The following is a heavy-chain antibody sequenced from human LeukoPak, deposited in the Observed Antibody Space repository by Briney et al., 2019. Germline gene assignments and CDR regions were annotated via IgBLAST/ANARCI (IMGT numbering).Heavy chain of an antibody. CDR1: GFTFSDYY. CDR2: ISSRAFII. CDR3: ARAGDGYNSGGYYMDV. Sequence: GGSLRLSCAASGFTFSDYYMTWVRQTPGKGLEWVSYISSRAFIIKYADSVKGRFTISRDNAKDLMFLQMDSLRADDTAVYYCARAGDGYNSGGYYMDVWGKGTTVTVSS. J-gene: IGHJ6*03. D-gene: IGHD5-24*01. V-gene: IGHV3-11*04.